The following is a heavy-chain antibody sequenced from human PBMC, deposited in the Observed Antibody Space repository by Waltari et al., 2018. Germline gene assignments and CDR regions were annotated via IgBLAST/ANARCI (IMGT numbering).Heavy chain of an antibody. Sequence: QVQLQQSGPGLVKPSQTLSLTCAISGDSVSSNIVTWNWVRQSPSRGLEWLGRTYYRSKWKNDYAVSVESRIIINPDTSRNQFSLQLNSVTPEDTAVYYCARALESGGTYSKVDYCGQGTLVTVSS. J-gene: IGHJ4*02. CDR3: ARALESGGTYSKVDY. V-gene: IGHV6-1*01. CDR2: TYYRSKWKN. D-gene: IGHD1-26*01. CDR1: GDSVSSNIVT.